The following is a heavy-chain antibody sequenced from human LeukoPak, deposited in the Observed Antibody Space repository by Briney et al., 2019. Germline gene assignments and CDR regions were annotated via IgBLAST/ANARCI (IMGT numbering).Heavy chain of an antibody. Sequence: PGGSLRLSCAASGFTFSSYTMHWVRQAPGKGLEWVAVISYDGNNKYYADSVKGRFTISRDTSKNTLYLQMKSLRTEDTAVYYCARGHEGIYNYGPIFDYWGQGTLVTVSS. V-gene: IGHV3-30-3*01. CDR2: ISYDGNNK. CDR1: GFTFSSYT. CDR3: ARGHEGIYNYGPIFDY. J-gene: IGHJ4*02. D-gene: IGHD5-18*01.